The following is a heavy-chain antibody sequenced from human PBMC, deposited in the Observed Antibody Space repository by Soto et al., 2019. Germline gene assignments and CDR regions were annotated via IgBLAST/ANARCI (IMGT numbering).Heavy chain of an antibody. J-gene: IGHJ4*02. CDR3: ARGSIYYYDSSGPERG. V-gene: IGHV4-30-4*01. Sequence: SETLSLTCTVSGGSISSGDYYWSWIRQPPGKGLEWIGYIYYSGSTYYNPSLKSRVTISVDTSKNQFSLKLSSVTAADTAVYYCARGSIYYYDSSGPERGRGQGTLVTVSS. CDR1: GGSISSGDYY. D-gene: IGHD3-22*01. CDR2: IYYSGST.